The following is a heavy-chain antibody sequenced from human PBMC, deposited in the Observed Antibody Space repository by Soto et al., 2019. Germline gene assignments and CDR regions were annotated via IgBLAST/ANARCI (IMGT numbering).Heavy chain of an antibody. V-gene: IGHV4-30-4*01. CDR3: ARDNSRWFGELFRPSDYYYGMDG. D-gene: IGHD3-10*01. J-gene: IGHJ6*02. Sequence: QVQLQESGPGLVKPSQTLSLTCTVSGGSISSGDYYWSWIRQPPGKGLEWIGYIYYSGSTYYNPSLKRRVNISVDTSKNQVPLKLSSVTAADAAVYYCARDNSRWFGELFRPSDYYYGMDGWGQGPTVTVSS. CDR1: GGSISSGDYY. CDR2: IYYSGST.